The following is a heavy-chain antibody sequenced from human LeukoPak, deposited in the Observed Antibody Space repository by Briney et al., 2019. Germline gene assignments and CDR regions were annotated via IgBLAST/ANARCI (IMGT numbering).Heavy chain of an antibody. V-gene: IGHV3-48*04. CDR3: ARADSITMIVVPRFDP. CDR2: ISSSGSTI. D-gene: IGHD3-22*01. Sequence: GGSLRLSCAASGFTFSSYGMHWVRQAPGKGLEWVSYISSSGSTIYYADSVKGRFTISRDNAKNSLYLQMNSLRAEDTAVYYCARADSITMIVVPRFDPWGQGTLVTVSS. J-gene: IGHJ5*02. CDR1: GFTFSSYG.